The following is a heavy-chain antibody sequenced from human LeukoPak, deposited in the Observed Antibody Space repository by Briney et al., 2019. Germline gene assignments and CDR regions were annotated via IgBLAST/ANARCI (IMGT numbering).Heavy chain of an antibody. J-gene: IGHJ4*02. D-gene: IGHD3-22*01. CDR1: GYTFTGYY. CDR3: ARVFSGYYDSSGYSDY. V-gene: IGHV1-2*02. CDR2: INPNSGGT. Sequence: ASVKVSFKASGYTFTGYYMHWVRQAPGQGLEWMGWINPNSGGTNYAQKFQGRVTMTRDTSISTAYMELSRLRSDDTAVYYCARVFSGYYDSSGYSDYWGQGTLVTVSS.